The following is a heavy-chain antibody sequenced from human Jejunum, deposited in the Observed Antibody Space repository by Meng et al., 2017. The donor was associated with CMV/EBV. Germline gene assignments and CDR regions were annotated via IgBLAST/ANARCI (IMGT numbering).Heavy chain of an antibody. CDR2: SDPTGYT. J-gene: IGHJ5*02. V-gene: IGHV3-66*01. Sequence: EAPVVESGGALVQPGGSLRLSCAASGFSVSSNYMSWVRQAPGKGLECVSISDPTGYTYYADSVKGRFSISSDSSRNTLYIEMNSLRVEDTAVYYCARGMYFSPWGQGTLVTVSS. D-gene: IGHD2-8*01. CDR3: ARGMYFSP. CDR1: GFSVSSNY.